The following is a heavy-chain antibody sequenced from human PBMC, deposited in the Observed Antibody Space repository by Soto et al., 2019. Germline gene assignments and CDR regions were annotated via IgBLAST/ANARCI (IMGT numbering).Heavy chain of an antibody. D-gene: IGHD6-19*01. CDR1: GGSISSGGYY. Sequence: QVQLQESGPGLVKPSQTLSLTCTVSGGSISSGGYYWSWIRQHPGKGLEWIGYIYYSGNTYYNPSPXSXXTIPVDTSKNPFSLTLPSVTAADTAVYYCASSVFPWGQGTLVTVSS. J-gene: IGHJ5*02. V-gene: IGHV4-31*03. CDR2: IYYSGNT. CDR3: ASSVFP.